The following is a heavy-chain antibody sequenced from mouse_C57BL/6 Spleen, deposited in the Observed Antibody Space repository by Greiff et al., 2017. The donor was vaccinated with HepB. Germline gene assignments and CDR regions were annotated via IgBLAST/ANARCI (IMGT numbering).Heavy chain of an antibody. CDR1: GYTFTSYW. CDR3: ARPCYGSSSFDY. J-gene: IGHJ2*01. D-gene: IGHD1-1*01. V-gene: IGHV1-53*01. Sequence: QVHVKQPGTELVKPGASVKLSCKASGYTFTSYWMHWVKQRPGQGLEWIGNINPSNGGTNYNEKFKSKATLTVDKSSSTAYMQLSSLTSEDSAVYYCARPCYGSSSFDYWGQGTTLTVSS. CDR2: INPSNGGT.